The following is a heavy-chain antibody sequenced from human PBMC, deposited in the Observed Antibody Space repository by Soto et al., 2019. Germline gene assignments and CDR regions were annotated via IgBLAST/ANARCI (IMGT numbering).Heavy chain of an antibody. J-gene: IGHJ4*02. V-gene: IGHV4-4*02. D-gene: IGHD3-16*02. CDR3: ARVLSTLSPRDY. Sequence: QVQLQESGTGLVKHSGNLSLTCAVSGGSISSTNWWRWVRQPPGKGLEWIGEIYHSGSTNYTPSLKSRVTISVDKSKNQFSLKLSSVTAADRAVYYCARVLSTLSPRDYWGQEPKVTFSS. CDR2: IYHSGST. CDR1: GGSISSTNW.